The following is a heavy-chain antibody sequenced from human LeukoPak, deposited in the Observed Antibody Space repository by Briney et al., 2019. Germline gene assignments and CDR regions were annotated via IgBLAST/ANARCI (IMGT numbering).Heavy chain of an antibody. Sequence: PGGSLRLSCAASGFTFTNAWMNWVRQAPGKGLEWVGRIKGKTDGGTTDYAAPVKGRFIISRDDSKNTLSLQMNSLKTEDTAVYYCTTEFPPLSDSNSYDAFDIWGQGTMVTVSS. D-gene: IGHD4-11*01. CDR3: TTEFPPLSDSNSYDAFDI. CDR2: IKGKTDGGTT. V-gene: IGHV3-15*01. CDR1: GFTFTNAW. J-gene: IGHJ3*02.